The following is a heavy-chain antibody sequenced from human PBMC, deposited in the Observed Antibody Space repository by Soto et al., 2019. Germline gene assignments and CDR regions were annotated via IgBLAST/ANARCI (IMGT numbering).Heavy chain of an antibody. CDR3: AKGDDYGYYVFDY. V-gene: IGHV3-23*01. D-gene: IGHD4-17*01. Sequence: EVQLLESGGGLVQPGGSLRLSCAASGFTFSSYAMSWVRQAPGKGLEWVSAISGSGGSTYYADSVKGRFTISRDNAKNTLYLQMNSLRAEDTAVYYCAKGDDYGYYVFDYWGQGTLVTVSS. J-gene: IGHJ4*02. CDR1: GFTFSSYA. CDR2: ISGSGGST.